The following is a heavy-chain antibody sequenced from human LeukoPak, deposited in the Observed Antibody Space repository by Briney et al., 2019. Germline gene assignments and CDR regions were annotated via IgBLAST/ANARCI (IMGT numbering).Heavy chain of an antibody. CDR1: GYSFTSYW. D-gene: IGHD2-2*01. V-gene: IGHV5-51*01. CDR2: IYPGDSDT. J-gene: IGHJ4*02. CDR3: ARSTLRLGYCSSTSCYAPPPVPGYFDY. Sequence: GESLKISCKGSGYSFTSYWIGWVRQMPGKGLEWMGIIYPGDSDTRYSPSFQGQVTISADKSISTAYLQWSSLKASDTAMYYCARSTLRLGYCSSTSCYAPPPVPGYFDYWGQGTLVTVSS.